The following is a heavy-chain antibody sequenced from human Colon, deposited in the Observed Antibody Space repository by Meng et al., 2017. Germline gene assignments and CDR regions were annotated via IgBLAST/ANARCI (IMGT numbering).Heavy chain of an antibody. J-gene: IGHJ4*02. D-gene: IGHD3-10*01. V-gene: IGHV4-4*02. CDR1: SGSFSSSSC. Sequence: QVQLQESGPVLSKPSGTLALTCTVSSGSFSSSSCWTWVRQPPGKGLEWIGEIYHSGNTNYNPSLKSRVTISVDKSKNQFSLKLNSVTAADTAVYFCARRAPLWFGELASFDSWGQGTLVTVSS. CDR3: ARRAPLWFGELASFDS. CDR2: IYHSGNT.